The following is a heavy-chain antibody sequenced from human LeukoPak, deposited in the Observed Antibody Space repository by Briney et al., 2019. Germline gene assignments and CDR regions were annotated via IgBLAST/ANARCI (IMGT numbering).Heavy chain of an antibody. CDR3: ARDQGVTYDY. Sequence: SQTLSLTCAISGDSVSSSTAAWNWIRQSPSRGLEWLGRTYYRSKWYNDYPVSVKSRITNNPDTSKNQFSLQLSSVTPEDTAVYYCARDQGVTYDYWGQGTLVTVSS. CDR2: TYYRSKWYN. V-gene: IGHV6-1*01. CDR1: GDSVSSSTAA. J-gene: IGHJ4*02. D-gene: IGHD3-10*01.